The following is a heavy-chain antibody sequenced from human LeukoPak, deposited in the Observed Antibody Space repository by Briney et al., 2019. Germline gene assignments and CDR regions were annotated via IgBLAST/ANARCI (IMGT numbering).Heavy chain of an antibody. CDR1: GFTFSSHG. CDR2: IWYDGSNK. CDR3: AKGSAVTTTNRLDY. J-gene: IGHJ4*02. V-gene: IGHV3-33*06. Sequence: GGSLRLSCAASGFTFSSHGMHWVRQAPGKGLEWVAVIWYDGSNKYYADSVKGRFTISRDNSKNTLYLQMNSLRAEDTAVYYCAKGSAVTTTNRLDYWGQGTLVTVSS. D-gene: IGHD4-17*01.